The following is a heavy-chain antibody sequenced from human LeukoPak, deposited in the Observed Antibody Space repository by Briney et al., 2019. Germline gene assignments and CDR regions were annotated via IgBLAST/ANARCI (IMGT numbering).Heavy chain of an antibody. CDR2: ISSNGDRT. J-gene: IGHJ5*02. CDR3: AKTHGGSYWSLAEA. V-gene: IGHV3-64*01. CDR1: GFTFTRFA. D-gene: IGHD1-26*01. Sequence: PGGSLRLSCAASGFTFTRFAMYWVRQAPGKGLEFVSAISSNGDRTYYARSVKGRFTISRDNSKNTLYLQMNSLRTEDTAVYYCAKTHGGSYWSLAEAWGQGTLVTVSS.